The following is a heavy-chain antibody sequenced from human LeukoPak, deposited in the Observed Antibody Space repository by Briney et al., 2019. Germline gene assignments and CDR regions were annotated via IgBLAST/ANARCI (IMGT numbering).Heavy chain of an antibody. J-gene: IGHJ4*02. D-gene: IGHD3-3*01. CDR2: IYTSGST. Sequence: SQTLSLTCTVSGGSISSGSYYWSWIRQPAGKGLEWIGRIYTSGSTNYNPSLKSRVTISVDTSKNQFFLKLSSVTAADTAVYYCARDFWNWGQGTLVTVSS. V-gene: IGHV4-61*02. CDR1: GGSISSGSYY. CDR3: ARDFWN.